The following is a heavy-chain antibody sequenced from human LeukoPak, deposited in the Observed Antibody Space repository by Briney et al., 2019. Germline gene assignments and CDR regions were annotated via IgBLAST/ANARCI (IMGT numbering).Heavy chain of an antibody. CDR1: GGSISSSSYY. J-gene: IGHJ3*02. V-gene: IGHV4-39*07. CDR3: ARDGVIVGATGAFDI. D-gene: IGHD1-26*01. Sequence: PSETLSLTCTVSGGSISSSSYYWGWIRQPPGKGLEWIGSIYYSGSTYYNPSLKGRVTISVDTSKNQFSLKLSSVTAADTAVYYCARDGVIVGATGAFDIWGQGTMVTVSS. CDR2: IYYSGST.